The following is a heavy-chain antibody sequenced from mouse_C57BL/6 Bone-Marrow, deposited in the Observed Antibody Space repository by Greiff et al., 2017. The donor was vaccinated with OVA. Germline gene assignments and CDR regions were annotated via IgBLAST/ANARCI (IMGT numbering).Heavy chain of an antibody. J-gene: IGHJ2*01. CDR1: GYTFTSYW. CDR3: AEGGIYDGYYFDY. V-gene: IGHV1-59*01. CDR2: IDPSDSYT. D-gene: IGHD2-3*01. Sequence: VQLHQPGAELVRPGTSVKLSCKASGYTFTSYWMHWVKQRPGQGLEWIGVIDPSDSYTNYNQKFKGKATLTVDPSSSTAYMQLSSLTSEDSAVYYCAEGGIYDGYYFDYWGQGTTLTVSS.